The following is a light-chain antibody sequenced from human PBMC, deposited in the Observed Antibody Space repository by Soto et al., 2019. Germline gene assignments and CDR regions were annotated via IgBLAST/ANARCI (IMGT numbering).Light chain of an antibody. J-gene: IGKJ3*01. V-gene: IGKV3-20*01. CDR3: QHNGRSSLT. CDR1: QSVSSTY. Sequence: EIVLTQSPGTLSLSPGERATLSCRASQSVSSTYLAWYQQKPGQAPRLLIYGASSRASGIPDRFSGSGSGTDFTLCISRMETEDFAGYFRQHNGRSSLTFWAGGKVDIK. CDR2: GAS.